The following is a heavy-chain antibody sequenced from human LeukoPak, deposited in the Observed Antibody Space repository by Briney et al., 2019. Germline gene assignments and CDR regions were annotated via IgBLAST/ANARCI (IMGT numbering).Heavy chain of an antibody. CDR2: INHSGST. V-gene: IGHV4-34*01. CDR1: GFSFSSQW. D-gene: IGHD3-9*01. Sequence: GSLRLSCAASGFSFSSQWMSWVRQAPGKGLEWIGEINHSGSTNYNPSLKSRVTISVDTSKNQFSLKLSSVTAADTAVYYCARRFPGFVVDYWGQGTLVTVSS. CDR3: ARRFPGFVVDY. J-gene: IGHJ4*02.